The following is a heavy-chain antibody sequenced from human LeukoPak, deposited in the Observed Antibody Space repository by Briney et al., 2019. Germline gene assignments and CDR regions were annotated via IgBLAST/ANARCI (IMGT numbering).Heavy chain of an antibody. V-gene: IGHV3-21*01. D-gene: IGHD4-23*01. J-gene: IGHJ4*02. CDR1: GFTFKIYS. Sequence: GGSLRLSCAASGFTFKIYSMNWVRQAPGKGLEWVSSISSSSSYIYYADSVKGRFTISRDNAKNSLYLQMNSLRAEDTAVYYCARVRTTVVTNYFDYWGQGTLVTVSS. CDR2: ISSSSSYI. CDR3: ARVRTTVVTNYFDY.